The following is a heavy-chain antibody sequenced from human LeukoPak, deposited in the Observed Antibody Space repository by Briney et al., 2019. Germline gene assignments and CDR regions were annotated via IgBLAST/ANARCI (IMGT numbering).Heavy chain of an antibody. CDR1: GGSISSYY. CDR3: AREDRGGDRYFDY. J-gene: IGHJ4*02. Sequence: SSETLSLTCTVSGGSISSYYWSWIRQPAGKGLEWIGYIHYSGSTNYNPSLKSRVTISVDTSKNQFSLKLSSVTAADTAVYYCAREDRGGDRYFDYWGQGTLVTVSS. V-gene: IGHV4-59*01. D-gene: IGHD2-21*02. CDR2: IHYSGST.